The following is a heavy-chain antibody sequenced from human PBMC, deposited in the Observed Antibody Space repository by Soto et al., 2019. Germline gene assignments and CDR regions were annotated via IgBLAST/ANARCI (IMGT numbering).Heavy chain of an antibody. Sequence: SGPTLVNPTQTLTLTCTFSGFSLSTSGMCVSWIRQPPGKALEWLALIDWDDDKYYSTSLKTRLTISKDTSKNQVVLTMTNMDPVDTATYYCARGLCGVDDSSGYYPQGYFDYWGQGTLVTVSS. J-gene: IGHJ4*02. CDR3: ARGLCGVDDSSGYYPQGYFDY. CDR1: GFSLSTSGMC. V-gene: IGHV2-70*01. D-gene: IGHD3-22*01. CDR2: IDWDDDK.